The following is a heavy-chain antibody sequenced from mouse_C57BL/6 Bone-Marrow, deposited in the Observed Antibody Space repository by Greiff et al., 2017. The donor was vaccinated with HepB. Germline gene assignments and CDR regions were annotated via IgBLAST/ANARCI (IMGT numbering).Heavy chain of an antibody. CDR3: ARSYYGSAYAMDY. Sequence: VQLQQPGAELVRPGSSVKLSCKASGYTFTGYWMAWVKQRPGQGLEWIGNIYPSDSETHYEQKFKDKATLTVDKAPSTAYMELSSLTSEDFAVYDCARSYYGSAYAMDYWGQGTSVTVCS. D-gene: IGHD1-1*01. V-gene: IGHV1-61*01. J-gene: IGHJ4*01. CDR1: GYTFTGYW. CDR2: IYPSDSET.